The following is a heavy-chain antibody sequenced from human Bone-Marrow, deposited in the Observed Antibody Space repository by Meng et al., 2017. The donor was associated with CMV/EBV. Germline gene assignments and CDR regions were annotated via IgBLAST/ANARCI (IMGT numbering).Heavy chain of an antibody. J-gene: IGHJ5*02. CDR3: ARQGPVADRGWFDP. D-gene: IGHD2-15*01. Sequence: SGYSVTSDRISGGRPMPGKGLEWMGRIDPSDSYTNYSPSFQGHVTISADQSISTAYLQWSSLKASDTAMYYCARQGPVADRGWFDPWGQGTPVTVSS. CDR2: IDPSDSYT. CDR1: GYSVTSDR. V-gene: IGHV5-10-1*01.